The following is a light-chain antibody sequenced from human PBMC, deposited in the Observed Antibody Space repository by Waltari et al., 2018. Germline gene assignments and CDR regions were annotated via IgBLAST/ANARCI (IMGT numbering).Light chain of an antibody. CDR3: QQYGSSPVT. J-gene: IGKJ4*01. CDR1: QRVSGNS. Sequence: IVLTQSPGTLSLSPGESATLSCRASQRVSGNSLGWYQQKPGQAHRLLIYGVSNRATGIPDRFIGSGSGTDFTLTISRLEPEDFAVYYCQQYGSSPVTFGGGTKVEIK. V-gene: IGKV3-20*01. CDR2: GVS.